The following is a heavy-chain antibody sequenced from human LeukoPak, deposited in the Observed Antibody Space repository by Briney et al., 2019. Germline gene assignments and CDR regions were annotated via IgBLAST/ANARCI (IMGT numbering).Heavy chain of an antibody. CDR1: GFRFSDYY. CDR3: ARVDCSSTSCYFDY. V-gene: IGHV3-11*04. CDR2: ISYSGNTI. J-gene: IGHJ4*02. D-gene: IGHD2-2*01. Sequence: GGSLRLSCVASGFRFSDYYMNWIRQAPGKGLEWISYISYSGNTIYYGDSVKGRFTISRDNSKNSVYLQMNSLRAEDTAVYYCARVDCSSTSCYFDYWGQGTLVTVSS.